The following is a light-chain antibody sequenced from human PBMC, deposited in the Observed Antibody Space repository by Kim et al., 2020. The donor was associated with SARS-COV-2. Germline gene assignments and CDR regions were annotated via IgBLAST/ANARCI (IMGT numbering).Light chain of an antibody. V-gene: IGKV3-15*01. CDR3: QQYNNWPPLT. CDR1: PSVSSN. CDR2: DTS. Sequence: SPGERATLSCRASPSVSSNLAWYQQKPGQAPRLLIFDTSTRATGIPARFSGSGSGTEFTLTISSLQSEDFAVYFCQQYNNWPPLTFGGGTKVDIK. J-gene: IGKJ4*01.